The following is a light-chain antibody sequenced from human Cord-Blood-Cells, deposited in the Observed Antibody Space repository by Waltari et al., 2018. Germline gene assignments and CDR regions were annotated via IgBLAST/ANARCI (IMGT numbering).Light chain of an antibody. CDR3: QQRSNWPGT. CDR1: KSVGSY. CDR2: DAS. V-gene: IGKV3-11*01. J-gene: IGKJ1*01. Sequence: EIVLTQSPATLPLSPGERATLSCRASKSVGSYLAWYQQKPGQAPRLLIYDASNRATGIPARFSGSGSGTDFTLTISSLEPEDFAVYYCQQRSNWPGTFGQGTKVEIK.